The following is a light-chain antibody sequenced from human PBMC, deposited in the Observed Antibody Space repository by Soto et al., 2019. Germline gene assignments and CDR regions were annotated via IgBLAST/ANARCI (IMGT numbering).Light chain of an antibody. CDR2: DVT. J-gene: IGLJ2*01. CDR3: SSATSSSTYVV. Sequence: QSALTQPASVSGSPGQSITISCTGTSSDVGVYNSVSWYQQHPGKAPKLLIYDVTNRPSGVSHRFSGSTSGNTASLTISGRQDEDEADYYCSSATSSSTYVVFGGGTKLTVL. CDR1: SSDVGVYNS. V-gene: IGLV2-14*01.